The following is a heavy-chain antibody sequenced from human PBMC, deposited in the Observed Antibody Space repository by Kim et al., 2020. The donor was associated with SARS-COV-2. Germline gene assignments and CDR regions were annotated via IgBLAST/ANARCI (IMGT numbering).Heavy chain of an antibody. Sequence: GGSLRLSCVGAALTCDKHAMHWVRQSPGKGLEWVSGISCDGNRPGYADAVKGRFTISRDNAKNSLYLQINNVRSDDTALYYCGKDTRPGSLDVWGHGTTVTVSS. CDR3: GKDTRPGSLDV. CDR1: ALTCDKHA. V-gene: IGHV3-9*01. CDR2: ISCDGNRP. D-gene: IGHD6-19*01. J-gene: IGHJ6*02.